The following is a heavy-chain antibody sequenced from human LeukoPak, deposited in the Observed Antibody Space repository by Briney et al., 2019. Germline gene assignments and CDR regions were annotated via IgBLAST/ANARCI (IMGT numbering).Heavy chain of an antibody. J-gene: IGHJ4*02. D-gene: IGHD5-24*01. Sequence: PSETLSLTCTVSGGSISSGGYYRSWIRQHPGKGLECIVYIYYSGNTYYNPSLKSRVSISVDTSKNQFSLKLSSVTAADTAVYYCARVFPEMGIDYWGQGTLVTVSS. CDR3: ARVFPEMGIDY. CDR1: GGSISSGGYY. CDR2: IYYSGNT. V-gene: IGHV4-31*03.